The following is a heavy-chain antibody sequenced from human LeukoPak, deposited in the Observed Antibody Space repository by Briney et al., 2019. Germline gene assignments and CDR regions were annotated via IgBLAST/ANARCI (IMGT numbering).Heavy chain of an antibody. D-gene: IGHD3-22*01. Sequence: ASVKVSCKASGYTFTGYYMHWVRRAPGQGLEWMGWINPNSGGTNYAQKFQGRVTMTRDTSISTAYMELSRLRSDDTAVYYCAGGSGYYYVSWFDPWGQGTLVTVSS. CDR2: INPNSGGT. CDR1: GYTFTGYY. CDR3: AGGSGYYYVSWFDP. V-gene: IGHV1-2*02. J-gene: IGHJ5*02.